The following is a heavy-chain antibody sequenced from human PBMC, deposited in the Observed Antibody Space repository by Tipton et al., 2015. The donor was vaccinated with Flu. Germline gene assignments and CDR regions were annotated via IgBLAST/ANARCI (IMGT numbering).Heavy chain of an antibody. CDR3: ARLRANYYDSSGYSDY. J-gene: IGHJ4*02. CDR2: IYTSGNT. Sequence: TLSLTCNVSGGSLSGYYWSWIRQPAGRGLEWIGRIYTSGNTNYSPSLKSRVTMSVDTSKNQFSLKLSSVTAADTAVYYCARLRANYYDSSGYSDYWGQGTLVTVSS. V-gene: IGHV4-4*07. CDR1: GGSLSGYY. D-gene: IGHD3-22*01.